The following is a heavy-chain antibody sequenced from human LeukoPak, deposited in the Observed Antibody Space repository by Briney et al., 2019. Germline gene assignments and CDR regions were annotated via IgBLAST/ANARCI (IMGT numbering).Heavy chain of an antibody. CDR1: GGSFSGYY. Sequence: SEILSLTCAVYGGSFSGYYWSWIRQPPGKGLEWIGEINHSGSTNYNPSLKSRVTISVDTSKNQFSLKLSSVTAADTAVYYCARVPCYYDSSGYYCYYYYGMDVWGQGTTVTVSS. D-gene: IGHD3-22*01. J-gene: IGHJ6*02. CDR3: ARVPCYYDSSGYYCYYYYGMDV. V-gene: IGHV4-34*01. CDR2: INHSGST.